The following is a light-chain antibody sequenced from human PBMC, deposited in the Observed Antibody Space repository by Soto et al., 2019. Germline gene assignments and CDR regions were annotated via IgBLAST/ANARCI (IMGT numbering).Light chain of an antibody. CDR1: QSVSSN. Sequence: EIVMTQSPATLSVSPGERATLSCRASQSVSSNLAWYQQKPGQAPRLLIYGASTRATGIPARFSGSRSGTEFTLTISSLQSEDFAVYYCQQYKNWSPTFGQGTKVEIK. V-gene: IGKV3-15*01. CDR2: GAS. J-gene: IGKJ1*01. CDR3: QQYKNWSPT.